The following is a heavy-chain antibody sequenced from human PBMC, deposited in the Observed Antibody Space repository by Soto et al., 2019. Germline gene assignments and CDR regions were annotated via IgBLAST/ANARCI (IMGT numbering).Heavy chain of an antibody. CDR1: GITFNDYY. Sequence: PGGSLRLSCAASGITFNDYYVTWVRQAPGKGLEWVSFISSSGSMKYYTDSVKGRFTLSRDNAKNSLYLQMNSLRAEDTAVYYCAVGNYFACDIWGQGTVVTVSS. D-gene: IGHD3-10*01. CDR3: AVGNYFACDI. J-gene: IGHJ3*02. V-gene: IGHV3-11*01. CDR2: ISSSGSMK.